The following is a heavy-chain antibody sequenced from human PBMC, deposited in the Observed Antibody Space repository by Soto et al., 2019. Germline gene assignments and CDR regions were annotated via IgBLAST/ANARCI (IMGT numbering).Heavy chain of an antibody. J-gene: IGHJ6*02. D-gene: IGHD6-13*01. CDR3: ARRGSSWSVYYYYGMDV. V-gene: IGHV4-39*01. CDR2: IYYSGST. CDR1: GGSISSSSYY. Sequence: PSETLSLTCTVSGGSISSSSYYWGWIRQPPGKGLEWIGSIYYSGSTYYNPSLKSRVTISVDTSKNQFSLKLSSVTAADTAVYYCARRGSSWSVYYYYGMDVWGQGTTVTVSS.